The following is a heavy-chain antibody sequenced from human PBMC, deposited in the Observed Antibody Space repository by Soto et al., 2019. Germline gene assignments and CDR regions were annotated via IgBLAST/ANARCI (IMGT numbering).Heavy chain of an antibody. CDR1: GGSISSSSYY. J-gene: IGHJ6*02. Sequence: QLQLQESGPGLVKPSETLSLTCTVSGGSISSSSYYWGWIRQPPGKGLEWIGSIYYSGSTYYNPSLKSRVTISVYTSKNQFSLKLSSVTAADTAVYYCARTGSSGYYFHYYGMDVWGQGTTVTVSS. D-gene: IGHD3-22*01. CDR2: IYYSGST. CDR3: ARTGSSGYYFHYYGMDV. V-gene: IGHV4-39*01.